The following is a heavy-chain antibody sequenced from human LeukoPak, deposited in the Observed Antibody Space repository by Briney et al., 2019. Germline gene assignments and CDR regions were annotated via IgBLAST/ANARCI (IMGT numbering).Heavy chain of an antibody. Sequence: PGGSLRLSCAASGFTFSDYAMSWVRQAAGKGLEWVAGISATGRRTYYTDSVKGRFTISRDDSKKTVYLQMKTLTAEDTAIYFCARHDSFIPYWGQGTLVTVSS. J-gene: IGHJ4*02. V-gene: IGHV3-23*01. CDR3: ARHDSFIPY. CDR2: ISATGRRT. D-gene: IGHD5-18*01. CDR1: GFTFSDYA.